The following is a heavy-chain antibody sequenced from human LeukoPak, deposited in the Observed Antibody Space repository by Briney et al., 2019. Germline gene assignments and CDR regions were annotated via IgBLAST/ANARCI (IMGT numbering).Heavy chain of an antibody. V-gene: IGHV3-53*01. CDR2: IYDSDST. J-gene: IGHJ4*02. CDR3: ARSRAFDL. Sequence: GGSLRLSCVASGFSVRTNYMNWVRQAPGKRPEWVAIIYDSDSTYYADSVKGRFTISRDSSKNTVYLQMNSLRIEDTALYYCARSRAFDLWGQGTLVTVSS. CDR1: GFSVRTNY.